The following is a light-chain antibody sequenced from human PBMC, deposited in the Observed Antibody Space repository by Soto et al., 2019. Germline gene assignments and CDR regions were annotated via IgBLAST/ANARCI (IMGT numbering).Light chain of an antibody. J-gene: IGKJ1*01. CDR2: TAS. CDR3: QQTNTAPWT. Sequence: DIQVTQSPSSLSASVGDRVNITCRASQSISTWLAWYQQKPGKAPKLLINTASSLRSGVPSRFSGSGSGTDFTLTIDSLQPEDFATYFCQQTNTAPWTFGQGTKMDIK. CDR1: QSISTW. V-gene: IGKV1-12*01.